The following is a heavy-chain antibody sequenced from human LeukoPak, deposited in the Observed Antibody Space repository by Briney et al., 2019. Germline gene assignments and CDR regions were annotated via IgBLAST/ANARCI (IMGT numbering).Heavy chain of an antibody. CDR2: IYPGDSDT. V-gene: IGHV5-51*01. Sequence: GESLKISCKGSGYSFTNYWIGWVRQMPGKGLEWMGIIYPGDSDTRYSPPFQGQVTISADKSISTAYLQWSSLKASDTAMYYCARPYSSGWHLLDYWGQGTQVTVSS. CDR1: GYSFTNYW. J-gene: IGHJ4*02. CDR3: ARPYSSGWHLLDY. D-gene: IGHD6-19*01.